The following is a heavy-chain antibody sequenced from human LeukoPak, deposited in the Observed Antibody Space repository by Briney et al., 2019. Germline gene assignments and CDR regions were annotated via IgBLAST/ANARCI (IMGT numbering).Heavy chain of an antibody. CDR2: ISWNSGSI. V-gene: IGHV3-9*01. J-gene: IGHJ4*02. Sequence: QAGGSLRLSCAASGFTFDDYAMHWVRQAPGKGLEWVSGISWNSGSIGYADSVKGRFSISRDNAKNSLYLQMNSLRAEDTAVYYCARDRAKGGKGGQQLSPSVGFDYWGQGTLVTVSS. D-gene: IGHD6-13*01. CDR3: ARDRAKGGKGGQQLSPSVGFDY. CDR1: GFTFDDYA.